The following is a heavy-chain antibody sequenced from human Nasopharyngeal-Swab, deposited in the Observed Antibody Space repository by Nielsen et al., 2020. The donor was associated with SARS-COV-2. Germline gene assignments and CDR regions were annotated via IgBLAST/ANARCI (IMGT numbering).Heavy chain of an antibody. CDR2: MNPNSGNT. V-gene: IGHV1-8*01. J-gene: IGHJ6*03. D-gene: IGHD5-12*01. CDR1: GYTFTSYD. CDR3: ARDAEWLRFLAGGYMDV. Sequence: ASVKVSCKASGYTFTSYDINWVRQATGQGLEWMGWMNPNSGNTGYAQKFQGRVTMTRNTSISTAYMELSSLRSEDTAVCYCARDAEWLRFLAGGYMDVWGKGTTVTVSS.